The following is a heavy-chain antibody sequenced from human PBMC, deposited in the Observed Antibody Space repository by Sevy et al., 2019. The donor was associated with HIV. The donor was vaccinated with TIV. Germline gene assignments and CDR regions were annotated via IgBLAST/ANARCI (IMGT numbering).Heavy chain of an antibody. J-gene: IGHJ6*03. D-gene: IGHD3-10*01. Sequence: GGSLRLSCAASGFTFSSYEMNWVRQAPGKGLEWVSYISSSGSTIYYEDSVKGRFTISRDNAKNSLYLQMNSLRAEDTAVYYCARVVTMVRGVNTFYYMDVWGKGTTVTVSS. CDR3: ARVVTMVRGVNTFYYMDV. V-gene: IGHV3-48*03. CDR1: GFTFSSYE. CDR2: ISSSGSTI.